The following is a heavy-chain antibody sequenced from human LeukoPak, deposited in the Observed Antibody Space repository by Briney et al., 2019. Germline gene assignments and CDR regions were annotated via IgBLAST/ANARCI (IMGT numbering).Heavy chain of an antibody. CDR1: GFTFSTYA. D-gene: IGHD6-13*01. J-gene: IGHJ4*02. CDR3: AIMPGTALEIDY. Sequence: GGSLRLSCAASGFTFSTYAMSWVRQAPGKGLEWVSAISGSGGYTYHADSVKGRFTISRDNSKNTLYLQMNSLRAEDTAVYYCAIMPGTALEIDYWGQGTLVTVSS. CDR2: ISGSGGYT. V-gene: IGHV3-23*01.